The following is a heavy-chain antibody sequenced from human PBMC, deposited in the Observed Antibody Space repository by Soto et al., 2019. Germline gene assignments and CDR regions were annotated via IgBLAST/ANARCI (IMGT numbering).Heavy chain of an antibody. J-gene: IGHJ5*02. CDR1: GFTFSSYG. Sequence: QVQLVESGGGVVQPGRSLRLSCAASGFTFSSYGMHWVRQAPGKGLEWVAVIWYDGSNKYYADSVKGRFTISRDNSKNTRYLQMNSLRAEDTAVYYCAREPRGYYDILTGDYTGWFDPWGQGTLVTVSS. D-gene: IGHD3-9*01. CDR2: IWYDGSNK. V-gene: IGHV3-33*01. CDR3: AREPRGYYDILTGDYTGWFDP.